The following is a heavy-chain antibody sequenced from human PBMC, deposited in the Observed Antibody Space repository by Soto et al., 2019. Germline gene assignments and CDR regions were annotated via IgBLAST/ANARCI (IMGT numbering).Heavy chain of an antibody. J-gene: IGHJ4*02. D-gene: IGHD1-26*01. CDR1: GYSFTNYW. CDR3: ASHGLGSGSYFDFDY. V-gene: IGHV5-51*01. Sequence: GESLKISCKGSGYSFTNYWIGWVRHMPGKGLEWMGIIYPGDSDTRYSPSFQGQVTISADKSINTAHLQLVSLKASDTAMYYCASHGLGSGSYFDFDYWGKGTLVTVPS. CDR2: IYPGDSDT.